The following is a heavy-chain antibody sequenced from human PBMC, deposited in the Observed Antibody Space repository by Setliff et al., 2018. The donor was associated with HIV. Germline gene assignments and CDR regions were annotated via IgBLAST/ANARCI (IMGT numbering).Heavy chain of an antibody. CDR2: IIPILGIA. V-gene: IGHV1-69*10. CDR3: ARGPRDSSGWYSYYYGMDV. D-gene: IGHD6-19*01. Sequence: SVKVSCKASGGTFSSYAISWVRQAPGQGLEWMGGIIPILGIANYAQKFQGRVTITADESTSTAYMELSSLRSEDTAVYYCARGPRDSSGWYSYYYGMDVWGQGTTVTVYS. CDR1: GGTFSSYA. J-gene: IGHJ6*02.